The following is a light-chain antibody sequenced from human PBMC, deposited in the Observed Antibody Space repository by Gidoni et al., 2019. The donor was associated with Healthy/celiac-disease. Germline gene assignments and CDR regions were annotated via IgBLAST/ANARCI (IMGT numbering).Light chain of an antibody. Sequence: DIVSTQTRLSSTVTRGQPASIACRSSQSLVHSDGNTYLSWLQQRPGQPPRLLIFKISNRFSVVPYRFSGSRAGTDFTLKICRVEAEDVGLYYCMQATQFPWMFGQXIQVELK. V-gene: IGKV2-24*01. CDR1: QSLVHSDGNTY. CDR2: KIS. CDR3: MQATQFPWM. J-gene: IGKJ1*01.